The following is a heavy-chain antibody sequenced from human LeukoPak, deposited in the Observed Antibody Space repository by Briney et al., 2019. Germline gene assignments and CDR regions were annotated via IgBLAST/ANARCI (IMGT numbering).Heavy chain of an antibody. CDR3: ARCFGGGIDY. V-gene: IGHV4-61*02. D-gene: IGHD3-16*01. Sequence: SETLSLTCTVSGGSISSGSYYWSWIRQPAGKGLEWIGRIYTSGSTNYNPSLKSRVTISVDTSKNQFSLKLSSVTAADTAVYYCARCFGGGIDYWGQGTLVTVSS. CDR2: IYTSGST. J-gene: IGHJ4*02. CDR1: GGSISSGSYY.